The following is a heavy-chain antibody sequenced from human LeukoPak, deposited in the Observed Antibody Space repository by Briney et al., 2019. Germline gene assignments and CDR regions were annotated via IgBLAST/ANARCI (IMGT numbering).Heavy chain of an antibody. D-gene: IGHD5-24*01. CDR3: ATGGDAYKTGY. J-gene: IGHJ4*02. CDR1: GDSISPYY. Sequence: SETLSLTCTVSGDSISPYYLTWIRQPPGKGLEWIGHLHPSGSTSYNPSLKSRVTISADTSKNQFSLSLTSVNAADTAVYYCATGGDAYKTGYWGQGTLVSLSS. CDR2: LHPSGST. V-gene: IGHV4-59*12.